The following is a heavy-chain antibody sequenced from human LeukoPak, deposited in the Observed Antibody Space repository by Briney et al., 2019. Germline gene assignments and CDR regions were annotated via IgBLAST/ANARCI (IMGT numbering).Heavy chain of an antibody. V-gene: IGHV3-33*01. CDR3: ARVNDDDYYYYGMDV. CDR2: IWYDGSNK. Sequence: GGSLRLSCAASGFTFCSYGMDWVRQAPGQELEWVAVIWYDGSNKYYADSVKGRFTISRDNSKNTLYPQMNNLRAEDTAVYYCARVNDDDYYYYGMDVWGQGTTVTVSS. D-gene: IGHD1-1*01. J-gene: IGHJ6*02. CDR1: GFTFCSYG.